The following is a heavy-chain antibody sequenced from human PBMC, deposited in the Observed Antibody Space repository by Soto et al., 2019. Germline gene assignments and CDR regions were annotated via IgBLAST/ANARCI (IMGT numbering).Heavy chain of an antibody. J-gene: IGHJ4*02. Sequence: LRLSCAASGFTFSSYSMNWVRQAPGKGLEWVSYISSSSSTIYYADSVKGRFTISRDNAKNSLYLQMNSLRAEDTAVYYCASEKNWNYFSFWGQGTLVTVSS. CDR1: GFTFSSYS. V-gene: IGHV3-48*01. CDR3: ASEKNWNYFSF. CDR2: ISSSSSTI. D-gene: IGHD1-1*01.